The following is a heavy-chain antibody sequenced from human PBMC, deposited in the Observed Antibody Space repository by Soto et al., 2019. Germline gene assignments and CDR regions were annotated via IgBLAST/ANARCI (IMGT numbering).Heavy chain of an antibody. CDR3: ARRGPFRPGDGYNSLDY. CDR2: ISSSSSYT. CDR1: GFTFSSYS. D-gene: IGHD5-12*01. V-gene: IGHV3-48*04. J-gene: IGHJ4*02. Sequence: EVQLVESGGGLVQPGGSLRLSCAASGFTFSSYSMNWVRQAPGKGLEWVSYISSSSSYTNYADSVKGRFTISRDNAKNSLYLQMNSLRAEDTAVYYCARRGPFRPGDGYNSLDYWGQGTLVTVSS.